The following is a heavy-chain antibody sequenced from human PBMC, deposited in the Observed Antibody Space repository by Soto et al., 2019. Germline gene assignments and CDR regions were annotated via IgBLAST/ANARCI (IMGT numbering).Heavy chain of an antibody. J-gene: IGHJ4*02. V-gene: IGHV3-30*04. CDR3: ARDSWGFDC. Sequence: QVELVESGGGLVQPGTSLRLSCAASGFIFRNYAMHWVRQAPGKGLEWVADISYDERNIHYPDSVKGRFTISRDNSKNTLVLQMNNLRPEDTAVYYCARDSWGFDCWGQGTLVTVSS. CDR1: GFIFRNYA. CDR2: ISYDERNI. D-gene: IGHD2-15*01.